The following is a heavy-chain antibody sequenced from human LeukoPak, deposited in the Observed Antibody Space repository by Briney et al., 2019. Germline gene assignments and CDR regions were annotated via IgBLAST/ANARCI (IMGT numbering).Heavy chain of an antibody. J-gene: IGHJ4*02. Sequence: SETLSLTCTISVGSISTYYWGWIRQPPGKGLEWIGDISYSGSTTYTPSLESRVTISVDTSTNQFSLRLSSLTAADTAVYYCTRITQGTVDYWGQGILVTVSS. CDR2: ISYSGST. CDR1: VGSISTYY. CDR3: TRITQGTVDY. V-gene: IGHV4-59*01. D-gene: IGHD3-10*01.